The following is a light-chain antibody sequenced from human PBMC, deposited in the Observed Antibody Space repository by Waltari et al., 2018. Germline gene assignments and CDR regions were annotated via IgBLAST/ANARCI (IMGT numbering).Light chain of an antibody. CDR2: DVP. Sequence: QSALTQPASVSGSPGQSITISCPGTSSAIGGYNYVSWSQQRPAKAPKLTIYDVPIRPSGVSTRVAGSKSGNTASLTISGLQAEDEADYYCSSYTNRNTVVFGGGTKLTVL. CDR1: SSAIGGYNY. CDR3: SSYTNRNTVV. V-gene: IGLV2-14*03. J-gene: IGLJ2*01.